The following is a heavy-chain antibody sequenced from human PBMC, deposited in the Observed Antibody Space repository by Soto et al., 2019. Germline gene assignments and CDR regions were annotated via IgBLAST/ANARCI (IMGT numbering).Heavy chain of an antibody. J-gene: IGHJ6*02. D-gene: IGHD2-15*01. CDR1: GFTFSSYA. CDR2: ISGSGGST. CDR3: AKDISGGYCSGGSCYSDWGDYYYYDMDV. V-gene: IGHV3-23*01. Sequence: GGSLRLSCAASGFTFSSYAMSWVRQAPGKGLEWVSAISGSGGSTYYADSVKGRFTISRDNAKNSLYLQMNSLRAEDTALYYCAKDISGGYCSGGSCYSDWGDYYYYDMDVWGQGTTVTVSS.